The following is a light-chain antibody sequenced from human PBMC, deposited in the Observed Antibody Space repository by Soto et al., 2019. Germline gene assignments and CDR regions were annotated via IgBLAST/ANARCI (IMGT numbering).Light chain of an antibody. CDR1: SSNIGAGYD. CDR2: GNT. V-gene: IGLV1-40*01. Sequence: QSVLTQPPSVSGAPGLRVTMSCTGSSSNIGAGYDVHWYQQLPGRAPKLLIYGNTNRPSGVPDRFSGSKSGTSASLAITGLQAEDEADYYCLSFDSSLSVVFGGGTQLTVL. CDR3: LSFDSSLSVV. J-gene: IGLJ2*01.